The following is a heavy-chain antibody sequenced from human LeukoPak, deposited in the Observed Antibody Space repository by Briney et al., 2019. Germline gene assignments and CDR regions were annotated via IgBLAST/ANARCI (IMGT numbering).Heavy chain of an antibody. CDR1: GFTFSSDW. CDR2: INRDGRST. CDR3: ARHPYDILTGPSFDY. Sequence: GGSLRPSCAASGFTFSSDWMHWVRQAPGKGLVGVSRINRDGRSTTYGDSVKGSFTISRDNAKNTLYPHKNSLRAEDTAVYYCARHPYDILTGPSFDYWGQGTLVTVSS. D-gene: IGHD3-9*01. J-gene: IGHJ4*02. V-gene: IGHV3-74*01.